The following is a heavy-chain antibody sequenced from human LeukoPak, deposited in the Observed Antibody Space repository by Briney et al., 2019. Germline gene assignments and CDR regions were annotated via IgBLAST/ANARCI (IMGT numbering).Heavy chain of an antibody. Sequence: PGGSLRLSCAASGFSFSSFAMNWVRRAPGKGLEWVANIKQDGSEKYYVDSVKGRFTISRDNAKNSLYLQMNSLRAEDTAVYYCARDNDFWPGYYYMDVWGKGTTVTVSS. V-gene: IGHV3-7*01. J-gene: IGHJ6*03. CDR2: IKQDGSEK. D-gene: IGHD3-3*01. CDR1: GFSFSSFA. CDR3: ARDNDFWPGYYYMDV.